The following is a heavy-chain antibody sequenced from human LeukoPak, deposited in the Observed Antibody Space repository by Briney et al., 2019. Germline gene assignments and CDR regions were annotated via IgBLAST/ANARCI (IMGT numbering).Heavy chain of an antibody. J-gene: IGHJ4*02. CDR2: MNPNSGNT. Sequence: GASVKVSCKASGYTFTGYYMHWVRQAPGQGLEWMGWMNPNSGNTGYAQKFQGRVTMTRNTSISTAYMELGSLRSEDTAVYYCARAEYSSSMGGKKKTRFYYFDYWGQGTLVTVSS. CDR1: GYTFTGYY. CDR3: ARAEYSSSMGGKKKTRFYYFDY. V-gene: IGHV1-8*02. D-gene: IGHD6-6*01.